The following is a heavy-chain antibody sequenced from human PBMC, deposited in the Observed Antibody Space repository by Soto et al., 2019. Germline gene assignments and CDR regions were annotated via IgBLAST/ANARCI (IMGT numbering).Heavy chain of an antibody. CDR2: INHSGST. CDR3: TLLAVAGHYFDY. V-gene: IGHV4-34*01. J-gene: IGHJ4*02. CDR1: GGSFSGYY. Sequence: KPSETLSLTCAVYGGSFSGYYWSWIRQPPGKGLEWIGEINHSGSTNYNPSLKSRVTISVDTSKNQFSLKLSSVTAADTAVYYCTLLAVAGHYFDYWGQGTLVTVSS. D-gene: IGHD6-19*01.